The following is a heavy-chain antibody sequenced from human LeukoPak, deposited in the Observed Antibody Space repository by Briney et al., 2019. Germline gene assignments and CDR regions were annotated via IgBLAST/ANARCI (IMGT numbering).Heavy chain of an antibody. V-gene: IGHV3-21*01. D-gene: IGHD2-2*01. Sequence: PGGSLRLSCAASGSTFRSYSMNWVRQAPGKGLEWVSAIDPSSTYIYYADSVKGRFTISRDNAENSLYLQMNSLRVEDTAVYYCARAPTVLVGYCSSSSCQADYWGQGTLVTVSS. CDR1: GSTFRSYS. J-gene: IGHJ4*02. CDR3: ARAPTVLVGYCSSSSCQADY. CDR2: IDPSSTYI.